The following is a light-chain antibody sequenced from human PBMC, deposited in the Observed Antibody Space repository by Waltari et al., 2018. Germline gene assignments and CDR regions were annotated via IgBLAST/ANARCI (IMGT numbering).Light chain of an antibody. V-gene: IGKV2-30*02. CDR3: MQGTHWPYT. CDR2: KIL. J-gene: IGKJ2*01. Sequence: DVVMTQSPLSLPVTIGQPATLPCRSSQGLVHSDGNTYWTWFQQRPGQSPRRLIYKILNRDSGVPDRFIGSGSGTDFTLKISRVEVEDVAIYYCMQGTHWPYTFGQGTQLEI. CDR1: QGLVHSDGNTY.